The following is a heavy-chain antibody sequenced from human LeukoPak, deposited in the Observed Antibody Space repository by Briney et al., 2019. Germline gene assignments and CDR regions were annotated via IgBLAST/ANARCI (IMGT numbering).Heavy chain of an antibody. CDR1: GYTFSEYF. V-gene: IGHV3-11*05. CDR3: VRDGHNWNGLDY. D-gene: IGHD1-20*01. Sequence: GGSLRLSCAASGYTFSEYFMSWLRQAPGKGVVWISYNSQDSRDIKYADSVRRLFTISRDSAKNSLFLQMNSLRAEDTALYYCVRDGHNWNGLDYWGQGTLVTVSS. J-gene: IGHJ4*02. CDR2: NSQDSRDI.